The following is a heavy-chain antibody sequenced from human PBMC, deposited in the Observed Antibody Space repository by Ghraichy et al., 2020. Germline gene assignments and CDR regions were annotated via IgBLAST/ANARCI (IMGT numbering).Heavy chain of an antibody. Sequence: SETLSLTCTVSGGSISSYYWSWIRQSPGQGLEWIGYIHNSCTTNYNPSLKSRVTISVATSKNQFSLTLISVTAADTAVYYCARAHSSSWLLCDYWGQGTRVTVSS. V-gene: IGHV4-59*01. CDR3: ARAHSSSWLLCDY. J-gene: IGHJ4*02. CDR1: GGSISSYY. D-gene: IGHD6-13*01. CDR2: IHNSCTT.